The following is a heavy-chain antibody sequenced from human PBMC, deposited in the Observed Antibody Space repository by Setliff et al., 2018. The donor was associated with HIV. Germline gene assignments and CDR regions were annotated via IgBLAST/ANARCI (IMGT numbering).Heavy chain of an antibody. Sequence: SETLSLTCSVSGGSISSGTNYWGWIRQPPGKGLEWIGSIYYSGSTHYNPSLKSRVTMSVDTSKNQFSLKLTSVTAADMALYYCARQQTALFVDYWGQGTLVTVSS. J-gene: IGHJ4*02. D-gene: IGHD2-21*02. V-gene: IGHV4-39*01. CDR3: ARQQTALFVDY. CDR1: GGSISSGTNY. CDR2: IYYSGST.